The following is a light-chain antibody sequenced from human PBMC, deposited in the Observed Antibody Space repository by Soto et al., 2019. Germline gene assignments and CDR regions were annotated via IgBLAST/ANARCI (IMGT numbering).Light chain of an antibody. J-gene: IGKJ1*01. Sequence: ERVMTQSPATLSVSPWERATLSCRASQSVGGDLAWYQQKPGQAPRLLIYGASSRATGIPDRFSGGGSGTDFTLTISRLEPEDFAVYYCRQYGSSGTFGQGTKVDIK. CDR3: RQYGSSGT. CDR1: QSVGGD. V-gene: IGKV3-20*01. CDR2: GAS.